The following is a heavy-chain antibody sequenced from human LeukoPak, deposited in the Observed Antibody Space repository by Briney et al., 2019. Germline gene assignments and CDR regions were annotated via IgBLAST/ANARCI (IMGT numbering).Heavy chain of an antibody. Sequence: PGGSLRLSCAASGFTFSSYGMHWVRQAPGKGLEWVAVISYDGSNKYYADSVKGRFTISRDNSKNTLYLQMNSLRAEDTAAYYCAKAGAPYDYVWGSYRYTGLEYYFDYWGQGTLVTVSS. CDR2: ISYDGSNK. D-gene: IGHD3-16*02. CDR3: AKAGAPYDYVWGSYRYTGLEYYFDY. CDR1: GFTFSSYG. V-gene: IGHV3-30*18. J-gene: IGHJ4*02.